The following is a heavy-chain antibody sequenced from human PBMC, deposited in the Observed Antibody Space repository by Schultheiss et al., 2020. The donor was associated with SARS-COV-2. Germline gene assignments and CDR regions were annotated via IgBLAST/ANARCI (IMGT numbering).Heavy chain of an antibody. V-gene: IGHV3-53*01. J-gene: IGHJ4*02. CDR3: AQREAASGI. CDR2: IYSGGST. D-gene: IGHD6-13*01. CDR1: GFTVSSNY. Sequence: GGSLRLSCAASGFTVSSNYMSWVRQAPGKGLEWVSVIYSGGSTYYADSVRGRFIISRDNSKNTLYLQMNRLRVADTAVYYCAQREAASGIWGQGTLVTVSS.